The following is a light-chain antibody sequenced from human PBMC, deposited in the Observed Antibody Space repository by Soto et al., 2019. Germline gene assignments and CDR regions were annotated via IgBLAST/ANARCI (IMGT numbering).Light chain of an antibody. V-gene: IGKV3-15*01. CDR2: GAS. CDR1: QSVNSN. J-gene: IGKJ4*01. Sequence: EKVMTQSPAALSVSPGERATLSCRASQSVNSNLAWYQQKPDQAPRLLLYGASTRATGIPARFSGSASGTEIPLTISSLQSEDSAVYYYQQYNDWPLTFGGGTKVEVK. CDR3: QQYNDWPLT.